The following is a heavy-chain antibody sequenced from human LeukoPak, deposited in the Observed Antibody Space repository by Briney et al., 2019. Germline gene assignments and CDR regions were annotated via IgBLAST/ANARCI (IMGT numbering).Heavy chain of an antibody. J-gene: IGHJ4*02. CDR2: INHSGSN. V-gene: IGHV4-34*01. Sequence: SETLSLTCAAYGGSFSGYYWSWIRQPPGKGLEWIGEINHSGSNNYNPSHKSRVTISVATSKNQFSLMLSSVTAADTAVYYCARGRIAMVRGVIGPFDYWGQGTLVTVSS. D-gene: IGHD3-10*01. CDR1: GGSFSGYY. CDR3: ARGRIAMVRGVIGPFDY.